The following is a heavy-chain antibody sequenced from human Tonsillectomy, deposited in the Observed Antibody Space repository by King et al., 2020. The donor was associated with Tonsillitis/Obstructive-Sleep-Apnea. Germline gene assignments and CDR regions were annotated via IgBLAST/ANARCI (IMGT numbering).Heavy chain of an antibody. CDR2: ISYDGTNK. CDR1: GFAFRSFA. D-gene: IGHD2-2*01. Sequence: QVQLVESGGGVVQPGTSLRLSCVASGFAFRSFALHWVRQAPGKGLEWVTVISYDGTNKYYAESVKGRFTISRDNSKNTLYLQMHSLRAEDTAVYYCARGGGDCGGTSCYFSGMDVWGQGTTVTVSS. J-gene: IGHJ6*02. CDR3: ARGGGDCGGTSCYFSGMDV. V-gene: IGHV3-30*04.